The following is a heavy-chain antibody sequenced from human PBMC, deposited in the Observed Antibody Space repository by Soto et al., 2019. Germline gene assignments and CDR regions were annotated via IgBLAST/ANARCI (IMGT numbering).Heavy chain of an antibody. CDR2: IKSKIDGATT. D-gene: IGHD3-22*01. CDR3: ATEFYNNGYNY. CDR1: GFSFSSAW. V-gene: IGHV3-15*01. Sequence: EVPLVESGGGLVKPGGSLRLSCAASGFSFSSAWMTWVRQAPGKGLEWVGHIKSKIDGATTDYAAPVKGRFTISRDDSKNTLYLQMDSLKTEDTAVYYCATEFYNNGYNYWGRGTLVTVSS. J-gene: IGHJ4*02.